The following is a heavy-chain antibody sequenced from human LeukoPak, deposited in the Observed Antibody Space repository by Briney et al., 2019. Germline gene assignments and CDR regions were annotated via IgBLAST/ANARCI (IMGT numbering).Heavy chain of an antibody. CDR1: GGSTSSYY. D-gene: IGHD3-10*01. CDR2: IYYSGST. V-gene: IGHV4-59*01. Sequence: SETLSLTCTVSGGSTSSYYWSWIRQPPGKGLEWIGYIYYSGSTNYNPSLKSRVTISVDTSKNQFSLKLSSVTAADTAVYYCARVGHYYGSGSYYNPWDYYYGMDVWGKGTTVTVSS. CDR3: ARVGHYYGSGSYYNPWDYYYGMDV. J-gene: IGHJ6*04.